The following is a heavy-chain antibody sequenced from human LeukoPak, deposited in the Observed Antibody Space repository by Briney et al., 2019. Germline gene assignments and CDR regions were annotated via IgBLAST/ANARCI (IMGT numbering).Heavy chain of an antibody. CDR2: ISSNGGST. Sequence: GGSLRLSCAASGFTFSSYAMHWVRQAPGQGLEYVSAISSNGGSTYYANSVKGRFTISRDNSKNTLYLQMGSLRAEDMAVYYCARDVRNEYSIGWLSLGYFQHWGQGTLVTVSS. J-gene: IGHJ1*01. CDR3: ARDVRNEYSIGWLSLGYFQH. D-gene: IGHD6-19*01. CDR1: GFTFSSYA. V-gene: IGHV3-64*01.